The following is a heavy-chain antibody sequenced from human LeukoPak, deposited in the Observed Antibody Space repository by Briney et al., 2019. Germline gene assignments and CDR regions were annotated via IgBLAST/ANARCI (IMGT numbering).Heavy chain of an antibody. CDR1: GFTVSSNY. D-gene: IGHD5-12*01. J-gene: IGHJ4*02. CDR2: IYSGGST. V-gene: IGHV3-66*01. CDR3: ARGSGYDYCFDY. Sequence: GGSLRLSCAASGFTVSSNYMSWVRQAPGKGLEWVSVIYSGGSTYYADSVKGRFTISRDNSKNTLYLQIHSLRAEDTAVYYCARGSGYDYCFDYWGQGTLVTVSS.